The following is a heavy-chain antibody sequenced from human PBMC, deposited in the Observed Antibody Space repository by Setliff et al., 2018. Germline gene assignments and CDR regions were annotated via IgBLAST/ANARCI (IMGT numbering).Heavy chain of an antibody. CDR1: DGSISTYY. J-gene: IGHJ6*03. Sequence: PSETLSLTCTVSDGSISTYYWSWIRQPPGKRLEWIGFIHHSGSTHYNPSLKSRVTISVDTSKNRFSLKLSSVTAADTAVYYCARRSPAYYSDSSGYFYDTSPYMDVWGKGTTVTVSS. V-gene: IGHV4-59*08. D-gene: IGHD3-22*01. CDR3: ARRSPAYYSDSSGYFYDTSPYMDV. CDR2: IHHSGST.